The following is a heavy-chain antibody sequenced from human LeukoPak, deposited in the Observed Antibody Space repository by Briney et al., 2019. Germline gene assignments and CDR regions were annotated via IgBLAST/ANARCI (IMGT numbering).Heavy chain of an antibody. CDR3: ATYRAWVTMIRGPEH. CDR1: GFTFSSYA. Sequence: HPGGSLRLSCAASGFTFSSYAMSWVRQAPGKGLEWVSAISGSGGSTYYADSVKGRFTISRDNSKNTLYLQMNSLRAEDTAVYYCATYRAWVTMIRGPEHWGQGTLVTVSS. D-gene: IGHD3-10*01. CDR2: ISGSGGST. J-gene: IGHJ4*02. V-gene: IGHV3-23*01.